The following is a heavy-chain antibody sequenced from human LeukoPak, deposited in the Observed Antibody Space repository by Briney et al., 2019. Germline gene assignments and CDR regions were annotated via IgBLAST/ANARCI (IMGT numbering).Heavy chain of an antibody. Sequence: PSETLSLTCAVSGYSISSGYYWGWIRQPPGKGLEWIGSIYHSGSTYYNPSLKSRVTISVDTSKNQFSLKLSSVTAADTAVYYCARTGSGGAFDIWGQGTMVTVSS. D-gene: IGHD2-15*01. J-gene: IGHJ3*02. V-gene: IGHV4-38-2*01. CDR1: GYSISSGYY. CDR3: ARTGSGGAFDI. CDR2: IYHSGST.